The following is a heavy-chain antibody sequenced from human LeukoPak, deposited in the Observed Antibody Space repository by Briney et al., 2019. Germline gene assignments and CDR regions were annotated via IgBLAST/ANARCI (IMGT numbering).Heavy chain of an antibody. J-gene: IGHJ4*02. CDR2: IYYSGST. CDR1: GGSISSYY. V-gene: IGHV4-59*12. CDR3: ARDTTVTYFDY. D-gene: IGHD4-17*01. Sequence: SETLSLTCTVSGGSISSYYWSWIRQPPGKGLEWIGYIYYSGSTNYNPSLKSRVTISVDTSKNQFSLKLSSVTAADTAVYYCARDTTVTYFDYWGQGTLVTVSS.